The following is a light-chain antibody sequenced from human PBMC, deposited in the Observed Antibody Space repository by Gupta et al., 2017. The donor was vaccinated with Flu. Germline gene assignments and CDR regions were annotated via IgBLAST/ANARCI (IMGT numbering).Light chain of an antibody. J-gene: IGLJ3*02. V-gene: IGLV3-25*02. CDR3: HSQNSSSNSGV. CDR2: TDK. Sequence: YDLTQPPSLSVSPGQTARITCSGDALADQYVHWYHQKAGQAPVFVMYTDKERPSGIPERFSGSRLGNTATLTITGAQAEDEADYYCHSQNSSSNSGVFGGGTKLTVL. CDR1: ALADQY.